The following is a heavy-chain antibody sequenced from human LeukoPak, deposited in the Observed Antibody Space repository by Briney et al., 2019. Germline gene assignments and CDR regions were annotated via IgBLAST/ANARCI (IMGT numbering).Heavy chain of an antibody. CDR3: ARDTTITMIVVIISDAFDI. CDR2: IYAGNGTT. CDR1: GYTFFSFG. V-gene: IGHV1-3*01. Sequence: GASVKVSCKASGYTFFSFGIHWLRQAPGQRLEWMGWIYAGNGTTKYSQDFQGRVTITRDTSTSTAYMELRSLRSDDTAVYYCARDTTITMIVVIISDAFDIWGQGTMVTVSS. D-gene: IGHD3-22*01. J-gene: IGHJ3*02.